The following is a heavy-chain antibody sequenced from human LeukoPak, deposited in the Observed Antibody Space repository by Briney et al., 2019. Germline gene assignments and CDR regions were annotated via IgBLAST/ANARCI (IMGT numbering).Heavy chain of an antibody. CDR2: IRYDGSNK. V-gene: IGHV3-30*02. CDR1: GFTFSSYG. CDR3: AKEGGSYYTGSYYFDY. J-gene: IGHJ4*02. D-gene: IGHD1-26*01. Sequence: GSLRLSCAASGFTFSSYGMHWVRQAPGKGLEWVTFIRYDGSNKYYADSVKGRFTISRDNSKNTLYLQMNSLRAEDTAVYYCAKEGGSYYTGSYYFDYCGQGTLVTVSS.